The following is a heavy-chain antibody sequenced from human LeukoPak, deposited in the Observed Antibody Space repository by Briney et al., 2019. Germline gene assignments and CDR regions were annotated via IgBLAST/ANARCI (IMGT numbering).Heavy chain of an antibody. CDR3: AKVGSLSRGRNWVDP. J-gene: IGHJ5*02. D-gene: IGHD2-15*01. CDR1: GGSISSGGYS. CDR2: IDASGSI. V-gene: IGHV4-61*02. Sequence: PSQTLSLTCAVSGGSISSGGYSWSWIRQPAGKGLEWIGRIDASGSINYNPSLKSRVTMSVDRSKNQFSLKLSSVTAADTAVYYCAKVGSLSRGRNWVDPWGQGTLVTVSS.